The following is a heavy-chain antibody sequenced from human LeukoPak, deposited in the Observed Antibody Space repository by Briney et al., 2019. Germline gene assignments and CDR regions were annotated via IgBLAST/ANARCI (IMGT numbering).Heavy chain of an antibody. CDR2: ISYDGSNK. CDR1: GFTFSSYA. V-gene: IGHV3-30-3*01. D-gene: IGHD6-19*01. J-gene: IGHJ4*02. CDR3: ARDLIKTISSGCSY. Sequence: GGSLRLSCAASGFTFSSYAMHWVRQAPDKGLEWVAVISYDGSNKYYADSVKGRFTISRDNSKNTLYLQMNSLRAEDTAVYYCARDLIKTISSGCSYWGQGTLVTVSS.